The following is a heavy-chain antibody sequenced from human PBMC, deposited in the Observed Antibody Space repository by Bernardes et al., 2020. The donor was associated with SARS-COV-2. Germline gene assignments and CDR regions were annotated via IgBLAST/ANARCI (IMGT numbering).Heavy chain of an antibody. CDR2: IHYSGTT. V-gene: IGHV4-39*02. CDR1: GDSISSTSYY. Sequence: SETLSLTCTVSGDSISSTSYYWGWLRQPPVKGLEWIGSIHYSGTTYYNPSLKSRVTVSVATSKNQFSLKLSSVTAADTAVYYCARDTYYDSGGYYAIDYWGQGTLVTVSS. J-gene: IGHJ4*02. CDR3: ARDTYYDSGGYYAIDY. D-gene: IGHD3-22*01.